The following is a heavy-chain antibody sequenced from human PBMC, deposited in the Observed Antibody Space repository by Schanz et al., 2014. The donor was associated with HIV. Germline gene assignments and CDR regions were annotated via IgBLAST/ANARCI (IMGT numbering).Heavy chain of an antibody. V-gene: IGHV3-33*08. D-gene: IGHD4-17*01. CDR1: GFRFSSHA. CDR3: ARGGTTDYLDN. Sequence: VQLLESGGGLVQPGESLRLSCAVSGFRFSSHAMTWVRQAPGKGLEWVADIRYDGSDKYYADSVKGRFTISRDNSKNTLYLQMNSLRAEDTALYYCARGGTTDYLDNWGQGTLVTVSS. J-gene: IGHJ4*02. CDR2: IRYDGSDK.